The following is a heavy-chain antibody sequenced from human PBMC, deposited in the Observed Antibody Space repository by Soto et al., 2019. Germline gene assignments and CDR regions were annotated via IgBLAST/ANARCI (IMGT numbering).Heavy chain of an antibody. Sequence: ASVKVSCKASGYTFTSYDINWVRQATGQGLEWMGWMNPNSGNTGYAQKFQGRVTMTRNTSISTAYMELSSLRSEDTAVYYCAIRTLCSGDSCYSGWLDPWGQGTLVTVSS. CDR2: MNPNSGNT. V-gene: IGHV1-8*01. J-gene: IGHJ5*01. D-gene: IGHD2-15*01. CDR1: GYTFTSYD. CDR3: AIRTLCSGDSCYSGWLDP.